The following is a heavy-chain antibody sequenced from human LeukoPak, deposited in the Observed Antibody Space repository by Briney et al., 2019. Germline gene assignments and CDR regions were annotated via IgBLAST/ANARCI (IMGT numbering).Heavy chain of an antibody. CDR3: ARSPLPEYYYYYMDV. V-gene: IGHV4-59*01. CDR2: IYYSGST. Sequence: SETLSLTCTVSGGSISSYYWSWIRQPPGKGLEWIGYIYYSGSTNYNPSLKSRVTISVDTSKNQFSLKLSSVTAADTAVYYCARSPLPEYYYYYMDVWGKGTTVTVSS. J-gene: IGHJ6*03. D-gene: IGHD1-14*01. CDR1: GGSISSYY.